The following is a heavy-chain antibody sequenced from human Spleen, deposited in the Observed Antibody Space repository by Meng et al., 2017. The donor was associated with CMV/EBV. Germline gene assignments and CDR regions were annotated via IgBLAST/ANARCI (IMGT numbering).Heavy chain of an antibody. Sequence: ASVKVSCKASGYSFTGYFMHWVRQAPGQGLEWMGWINPNSGDTNYAQNFQGRVTMTRDTSISTAYMVLTSLKSDDTAVYFCASEASSTVWLDPWGQGTLVTVSS. CDR2: INPNSGDT. J-gene: IGHJ5*02. CDR1: GYSFTGYF. CDR3: ASEASSTVWLDP. V-gene: IGHV1-2*02. D-gene: IGHD6-6*01.